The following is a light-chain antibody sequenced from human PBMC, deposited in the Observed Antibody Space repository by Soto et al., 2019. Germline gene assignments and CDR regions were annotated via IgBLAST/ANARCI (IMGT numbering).Light chain of an antibody. CDR3: QQYNSYSYT. Sequence: DIQMTQSPSTLSASVGDRVTITCRASQSISSWLAWYQQKPGKAPKLLIYDASSLESGVPSRFSGSGSRQEFTNTISRLHPDDFATYYGQQYNSYSYTFGQGTKLEIK. CDR1: QSISSW. CDR2: DAS. V-gene: IGKV1-5*01. J-gene: IGKJ2*01.